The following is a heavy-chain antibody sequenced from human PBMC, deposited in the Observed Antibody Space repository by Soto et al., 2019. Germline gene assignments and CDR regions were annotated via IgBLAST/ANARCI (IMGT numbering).Heavy chain of an antibody. J-gene: IGHJ6*02. V-gene: IGHV1-46*01. Sequence: ASVKVSCKASGYTFTSYYMHWVRQAPGQGLEWMGIINPSGGSTSYAQRFQGRVTMTRDTSTSTVYMELSSLRSEDTAVYYCARPGQYSGYDSVPLDGMDVWGQGTTVTVSS. CDR1: GYTFTSYY. CDR3: ARPGQYSGYDSVPLDGMDV. CDR2: INPSGGST. D-gene: IGHD5-12*01.